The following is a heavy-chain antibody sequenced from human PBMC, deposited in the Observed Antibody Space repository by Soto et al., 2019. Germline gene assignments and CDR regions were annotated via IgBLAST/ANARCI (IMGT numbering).Heavy chain of an antibody. V-gene: IGHV3-33*01. D-gene: IGHD6-6*01. J-gene: IGHJ6*02. CDR1: GFTFSSYG. CDR2: IWYDGSNK. Sequence: QVQLVESGGGVVQPGRSLRLSCAASGFTFSSYGMHWVRQAPGKGLEGVAVIWYDGSNKYYADSVKGRFTISRDNSKNTLYLQMNSLRAEDTAVYYCARGGSSSSGGHYYYYYGMDVWGQGTTVTVSS. CDR3: ARGGSSSSGGHYYYYYGMDV.